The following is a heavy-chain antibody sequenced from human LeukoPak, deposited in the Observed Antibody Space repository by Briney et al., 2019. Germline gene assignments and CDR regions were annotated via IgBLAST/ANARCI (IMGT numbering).Heavy chain of an antibody. J-gene: IGHJ3*02. Sequence: TGGSLRLSCAASGFTFDDYAMHWVRQAPGKGLEWVSGISWNSGSIGSADSVRGRFTISRDNAKNSVYLQMNSLRTEDTALYYCAKVFDSLPVDAFDIWGQGTMVTVSS. CDR3: AKVFDSLPVDAFDI. CDR2: ISWNSGSI. CDR1: GFTFDDYA. D-gene: IGHD5/OR15-5a*01. V-gene: IGHV3-9*01.